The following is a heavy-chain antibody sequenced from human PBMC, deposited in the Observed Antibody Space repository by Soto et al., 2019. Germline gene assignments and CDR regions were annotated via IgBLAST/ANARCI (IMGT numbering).Heavy chain of an antibody. J-gene: IGHJ4*02. V-gene: IGHV3-33*01. CDR1: GFTFSSYG. CDR2: IWYDGSNK. CDR3: AREGYYDSLVSFDY. Sequence: QVQLVESGGGVVQPGRSLRLSCAASGFTFSSYGMHRVRQAPGKGLEWVAVIWYDGSNKYYADSVKGRFTISRDNSKNTLYLQMNSLRAEDTAVYYCAREGYYDSLVSFDYCGQGTLVTVSS. D-gene: IGHD3-22*01.